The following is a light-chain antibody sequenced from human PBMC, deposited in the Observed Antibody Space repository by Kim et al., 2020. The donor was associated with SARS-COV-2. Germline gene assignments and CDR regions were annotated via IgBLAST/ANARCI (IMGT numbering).Light chain of an antibody. V-gene: IGLV3-1*01. Sequence: SVSRGQTASITCCGDKLGNKYACWYQQKPGQPPVLVIYKDSKRPSGIPERFSGSNSGNTATLTISGTQAMDEADYYCQVWDSSTVVFGGGTQLTVL. CDR3: QVWDSSTVV. CDR1: KLGNKY. CDR2: KDS. J-gene: IGLJ2*01.